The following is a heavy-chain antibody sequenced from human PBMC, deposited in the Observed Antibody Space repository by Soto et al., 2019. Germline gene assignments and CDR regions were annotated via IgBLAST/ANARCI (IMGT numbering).Heavy chain of an antibody. J-gene: IGHJ4*02. CDR3: ARGRDVVPPNYVFLAANFDS. D-gene: IGHD2-2*01. CDR1: GGSFSGYH. Sequence: QVQLHQWGAGLLKPSGTLSLTCAVSGGSFSGYHWSWIRQPPGRGLEWIGEINHSGSTNYNPSLKSRVTISVDMSKQQFSLRLISVTAADTAVYFCARGRDVVPPNYVFLAANFDSWGQGTLVTVSS. V-gene: IGHV4-34*01. CDR2: INHSGST.